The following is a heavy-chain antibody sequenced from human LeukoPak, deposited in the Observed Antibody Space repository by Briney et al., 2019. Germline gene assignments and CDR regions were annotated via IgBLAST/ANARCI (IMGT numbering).Heavy chain of an antibody. CDR2: INHSGST. CDR1: GGSFSGYY. J-gene: IGHJ4*02. D-gene: IGHD6-13*01. CDR3: ASFLVDSSSPTTIDY. V-gene: IGHV4-34*01. Sequence: SETLSLTCAVYGGSFSGYYWSWIRQPPGKGLEWIGEINHSGSTNYNPSLKSRVTISVDTSKNQFSLKLSSVTAADTAVYYCASFLVDSSSPTTIDYWGQGTLVTVSS.